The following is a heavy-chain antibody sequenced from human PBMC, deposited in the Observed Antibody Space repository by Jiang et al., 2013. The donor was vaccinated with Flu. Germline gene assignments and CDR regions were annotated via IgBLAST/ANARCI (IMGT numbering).Heavy chain of an antibody. CDR2: YRSKWYN. Sequence: YRSKWYNDYAVSVKSRITINPDTSKNQFSLQLNSVTPEDTAVYYCARDLFHSGYFADAFDIWGQGTMVTVSS. CDR3: ARDLFHSGYFADAFDI. J-gene: IGHJ3*02. D-gene: IGHD3-22*01. V-gene: IGHV6-1*01.